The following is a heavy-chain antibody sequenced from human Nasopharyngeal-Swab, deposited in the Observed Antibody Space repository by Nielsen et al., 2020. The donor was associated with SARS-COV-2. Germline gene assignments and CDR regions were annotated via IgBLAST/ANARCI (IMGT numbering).Heavy chain of an antibody. Sequence: ASVKVSCKASGGTFSSYAITWVRQAPGQRLEWMGWINGGNGNTKYSQKFQGRVTITRDTSASTAYMELSSLRSEDTAVYYCARGIAAAGTLDYWGQGTLVTVSS. CDR2: INGGNGNT. CDR1: GGTFSSYA. V-gene: IGHV1-3*01. J-gene: IGHJ4*02. CDR3: ARGIAAAGTLDY. D-gene: IGHD6-13*01.